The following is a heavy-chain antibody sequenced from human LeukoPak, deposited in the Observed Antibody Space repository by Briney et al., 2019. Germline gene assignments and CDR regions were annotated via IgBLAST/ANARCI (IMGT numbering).Heavy chain of an antibody. V-gene: IGHV1-69*05. Sequence: SVKVSCKASGGTFSSYAISWVRQAPGQGLEWMGGIIPIFGTANYAQKFQGRVTITTDESTSTAYMELSSLRSEDTAVYYCALGDYYDSSGPLDYWGQGTLVTVSS. CDR3: ALGDYYDSSGPLDY. D-gene: IGHD3-22*01. CDR2: IIPIFGTA. CDR1: GGTFSSYA. J-gene: IGHJ4*02.